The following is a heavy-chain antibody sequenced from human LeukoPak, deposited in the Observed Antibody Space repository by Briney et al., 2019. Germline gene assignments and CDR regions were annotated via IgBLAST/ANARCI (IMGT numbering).Heavy chain of an antibody. CDR3: ARWVLTGYSH. V-gene: IGHV4-39*07. CDR2: INHSGST. CDR1: GGSISSSSYY. Sequence: SETLSLTCTVSGGSISSSSYYWGWIRQPPGKGLEWIGEINHSGSTNYNPSLKSRVTISVDTSKNQFSLKLSSVTAADTAVYYCARWVLTGYSHWGQGTLVTVSS. D-gene: IGHD3-9*01. J-gene: IGHJ4*02.